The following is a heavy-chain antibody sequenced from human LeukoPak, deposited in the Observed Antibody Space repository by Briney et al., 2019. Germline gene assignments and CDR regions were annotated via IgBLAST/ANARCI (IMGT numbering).Heavy chain of an antibody. Sequence: SETLSLTCTVSGGSMSGYYWSWIRQPPGKGLEWIGYIHYSGTTNYNPSLKSRATISLDTSRNQFSLKLRSVTTADTAVYYCARRRVYSGSGEFDFWGQGTLVTVSS. J-gene: IGHJ4*02. CDR1: GGSMSGYY. V-gene: IGHV4-59*01. D-gene: IGHD5-12*01. CDR3: ARRRVYSGSGEFDF. CDR2: IHYSGTT.